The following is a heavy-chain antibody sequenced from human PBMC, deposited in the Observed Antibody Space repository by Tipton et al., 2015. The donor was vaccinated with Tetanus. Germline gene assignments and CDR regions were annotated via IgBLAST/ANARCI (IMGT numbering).Heavy chain of an antibody. CDR1: GSSITSTTHY. CDR3: AREVPAAGHFDS. Sequence: LRLSCTVSGSSITSTTHYWGWIRQAPGKGLEWIGEVDDSGSTNYSPSLKSRVTISVDTSKNQFSLKLSSVTAADTAIYYCAREVPAAGHFDSWGQGTLVTVSS. CDR2: VDDSGST. J-gene: IGHJ4*02. D-gene: IGHD2-2*01. V-gene: IGHV4-39*07.